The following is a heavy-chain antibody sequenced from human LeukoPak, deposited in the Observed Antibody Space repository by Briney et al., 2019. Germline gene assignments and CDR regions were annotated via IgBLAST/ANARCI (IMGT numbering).Heavy chain of an antibody. CDR3: ARGVNIVVVANWYFDL. J-gene: IGHJ2*01. V-gene: IGHV4-34*01. CDR2: INHSGST. Sequence: SETLSLTCAVYGGSFSGYYWSWIRQPPGKGLEWIGEINHSGSTNYNPSLKSRVTISVDTSKNQFSLKLSSVTAADTAVYYCARGVNIVVVANWYFDLWGRGTLVTVSS. D-gene: IGHD2-15*01. CDR1: GGSFSGYY.